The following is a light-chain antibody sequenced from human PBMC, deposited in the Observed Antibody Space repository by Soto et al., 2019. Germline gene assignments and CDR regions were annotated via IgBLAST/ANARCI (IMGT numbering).Light chain of an antibody. V-gene: IGKV3-11*01. CDR2: GAS. J-gene: IGKJ1*01. CDR3: HQRGTWPET. Sequence: EIVLTQFPATLSLSPGERATFSCRASQSVSTYLAWYQQKPGQAPRLLIYGASNRATGIPARFSGSGSGTDFSLSIGSLEPEDSAVYYCHQRGTWPETFGQGTKVEIK. CDR1: QSVSTY.